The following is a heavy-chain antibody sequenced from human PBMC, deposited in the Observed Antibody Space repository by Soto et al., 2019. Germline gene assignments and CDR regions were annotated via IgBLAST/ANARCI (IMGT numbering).Heavy chain of an antibody. J-gene: IGHJ6*02. Sequence: EVQLVESGGGLVKPGGSLRLSCAASGFTFSSYSMNWVRQAPGKGLEWVSSITSSSSYIFYADSVKGRFTNSRDNAKNSLYLQMNSLRAEDTAVYYCARLGKGSYGMDVWGQGTTVTVSS. CDR3: ARLGKGSYGMDV. CDR2: ITSSSSYI. D-gene: IGHD1-26*01. CDR1: GFTFSSYS. V-gene: IGHV3-21*01.